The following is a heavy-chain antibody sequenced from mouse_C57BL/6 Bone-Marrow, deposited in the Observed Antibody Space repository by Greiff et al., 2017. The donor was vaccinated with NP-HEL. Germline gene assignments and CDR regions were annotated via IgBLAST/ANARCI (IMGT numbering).Heavy chain of an antibody. CDR1: GFSFNTYA. V-gene: IGHV10-1*01. CDR3: VRQGQLRLRGFAY. CDR2: IRSKSNNYAT. J-gene: IGHJ3*01. D-gene: IGHD3-2*02. Sequence: EVHLVESGGGLVQPKGSLKLSCAASGFSFNTYAMNWVRQAPGKGLEWVARIRSKSNNYATYYADSVKDRFTISRDDSESMLYLQMNNLKTEDTAMYYCVRQGQLRLRGFAYWGQGTLVTVSA.